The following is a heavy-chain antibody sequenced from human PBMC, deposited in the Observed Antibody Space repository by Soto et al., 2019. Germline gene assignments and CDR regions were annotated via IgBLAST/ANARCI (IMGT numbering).Heavy chain of an antibody. CDR1: GASISVHSYY. CDR2: SFYSGTT. D-gene: IGHD1-20*01. V-gene: IGHV4-39*01. CDR3: TWRSNWNDNYFDP. J-gene: IGHJ5*02. Sequence: SETLSRTCTVSGASISVHSYYWTWIRQPPGKGLEWIGRSFYSGTTYFNPSPKSRATISVDTSKNQFSLRLTSVTAADTALFHCTWRSNWNDNYFDPWRPGALVIVSS.